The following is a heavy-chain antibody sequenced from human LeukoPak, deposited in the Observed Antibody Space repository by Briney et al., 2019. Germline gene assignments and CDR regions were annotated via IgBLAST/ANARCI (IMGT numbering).Heavy chain of an antibody. CDR1: GFTLSSQW. CDR2: IKTDGSST. V-gene: IGHV3-74*01. Sequence: GGSLRLSCAVSGFTLSSQWMHWGRQAPGKGLVGVSLIKTDGSSTNYADSVKGRFTVSRYDAKNTLYLQMSSLRAEDTAMYYCHPLAYISDWGQGTLVTVSS. D-gene: IGHD6-19*01. J-gene: IGHJ4*02. CDR3: HPLAYISD.